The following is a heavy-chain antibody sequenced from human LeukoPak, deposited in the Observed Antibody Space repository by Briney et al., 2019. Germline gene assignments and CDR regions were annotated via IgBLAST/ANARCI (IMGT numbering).Heavy chain of an antibody. D-gene: IGHD3-3*01. Sequence: ETLSLTCTVSGGSISSYYWSWIRQPPGKGLEWVSAISGSGGSTYYADSGKGRFTISRDNSKNTLYLQMSSLRAEDTAVYYCAKDEEWLSYFDYWGQGTLVTVSS. V-gene: IGHV3-23*01. CDR2: ISGSGGST. CDR1: GGSISSYY. J-gene: IGHJ4*02. CDR3: AKDEEWLSYFDY.